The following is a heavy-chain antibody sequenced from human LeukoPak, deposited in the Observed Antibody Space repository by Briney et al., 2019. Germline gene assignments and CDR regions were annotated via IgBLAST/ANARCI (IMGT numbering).Heavy chain of an antibody. CDR1: GLTFSSYW. J-gene: IGHJ6*03. CDR2: IKQDGSEK. D-gene: IGHD1-7*01. CDR3: ARKVPGTTTPRDWYYYYYMDV. Sequence: PGGSLRLSCAASGLTFSSYWMSWVRQAPGKGLEWVAKIKQDGSEKYYVDSVKGRFTISRDNAKYSLYLQMNSLRAEDTAVYYCARKVPGTTTPRDWYYYYYMDVWGKGTTVTVSS. V-gene: IGHV3-7*01.